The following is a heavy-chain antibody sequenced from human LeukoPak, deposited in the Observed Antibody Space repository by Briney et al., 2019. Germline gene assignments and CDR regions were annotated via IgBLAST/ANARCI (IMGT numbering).Heavy chain of an antibody. CDR1: GGTFSSYA. CDR3: ARDRTTDILTGYENDDAFDI. CDR2: IIPILGTA. Sequence: GASVKVSCKASGGTFSSYAISWVRQAPGQGLEWMGGIIPILGTANYAQKFQGRVTMTTDTSTSTAYMELRSLRSDDTAVYYCARDRTTDILTGYENDDAFDIWGQGTMVTVSS. V-gene: IGHV1-69*10. J-gene: IGHJ3*02. D-gene: IGHD3-9*01.